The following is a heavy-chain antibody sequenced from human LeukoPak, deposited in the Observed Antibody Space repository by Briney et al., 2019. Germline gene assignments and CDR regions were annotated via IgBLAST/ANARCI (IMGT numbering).Heavy chain of an antibody. CDR2: INQDGGEK. V-gene: IGHV3-7*01. CDR1: GHTHRSYC. Sequence: GGTLRLPCIASGHTHRSYCMTWARQAPGKGLEWVANINQDGGEKYYMDSVKGRFTISRDNAKNSLYLQMSSLRAEDAAVYYCATDYHGYFDYWGQGTLVTVSS. J-gene: IGHJ4*02. CDR3: ATDYHGYFDY. D-gene: IGHD1-14*01.